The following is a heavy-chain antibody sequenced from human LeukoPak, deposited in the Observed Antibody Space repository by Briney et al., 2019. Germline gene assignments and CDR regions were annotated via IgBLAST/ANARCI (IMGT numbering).Heavy chain of an antibody. CDR2: MNPNSGNT. CDR3: ARGIVTEF. CDR1: GGTFSSYA. D-gene: IGHD2-2*01. Sequence: ASVKVSCKASGGTFSSYAISWVRQATGQGLEWMGWMNPNSGNTGFAQKFQGRLTMTRDTSISTAYMELSSLTSEDTAVYYCARGIVTEFWGQGTQVTVSS. V-gene: IGHV1-8*02. J-gene: IGHJ4*02.